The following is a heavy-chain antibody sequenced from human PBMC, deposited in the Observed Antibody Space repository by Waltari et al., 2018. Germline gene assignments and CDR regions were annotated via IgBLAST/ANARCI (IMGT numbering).Heavy chain of an antibody. V-gene: IGHV3-21*01. D-gene: IGHD3-10*01. J-gene: IGHJ4*02. Sequence: EVQLVESGGGLVKPGGSLRISCAASGFTFSSYSMNWVRQAPGKGLEWVSSISSSSSYIYYADSVKGRFTISRDNAKNSLYLQMNSLRAEDTAVYYCARGPITMVQGYYFDYWGQGTLVTVSS. CDR3: ARGPITMVQGYYFDY. CDR1: GFTFSSYS. CDR2: ISSSSSYI.